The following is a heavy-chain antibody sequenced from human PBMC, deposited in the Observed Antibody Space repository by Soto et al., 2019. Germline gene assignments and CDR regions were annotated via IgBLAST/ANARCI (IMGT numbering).Heavy chain of an antibody. Sequence: SGPTLVNPTQILTLTCTFSGFSLSTSGMCVSWIRQPPGKALEWLALIDWDDDKYYSTSLKTRLTISKDTSKNQVVLTMTNMDPVDTATYYCARSSRLYCSSTSCSYYYGMDVWGQGTTVTVSS. D-gene: IGHD2-2*01. J-gene: IGHJ6*02. CDR3: ARSSRLYCSSTSCSYYYGMDV. V-gene: IGHV2-70*01. CDR2: IDWDDDK. CDR1: GFSLSTSGMC.